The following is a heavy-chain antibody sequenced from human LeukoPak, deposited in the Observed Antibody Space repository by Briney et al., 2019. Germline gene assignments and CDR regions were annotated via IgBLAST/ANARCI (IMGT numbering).Heavy chain of an antibody. V-gene: IGHV3-23*01. CDR3: AKDGLSYCSSTSCYPLDY. CDR1: GFTFSSYA. D-gene: IGHD2-2*01. Sequence: GGSLRLSCAASGFTFSSYAMSWVPQAPGKGLEWVSAISGSGGSTYYADSVKGRFTISRDNSKNTLYLQMNSLRAEDTAVYYCAKDGLSYCSSTSCYPLDYWGQGTLVTVSS. CDR2: ISGSGGST. J-gene: IGHJ4*02.